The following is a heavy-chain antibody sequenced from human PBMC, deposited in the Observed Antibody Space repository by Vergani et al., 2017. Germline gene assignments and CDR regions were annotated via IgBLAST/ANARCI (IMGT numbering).Heavy chain of an antibody. J-gene: IGHJ4*02. Sequence: QVQLVQSGAEVKKPGSSVKVSCKASGGTFSSYAISWVRQAPGQGLEWMGGIIPIFGTANYAQKFQGRVTITADESTSTAHMELSSLRSEDTAVYYCARDRVIGAAAVYYFDYWGQGTLVTVSS. V-gene: IGHV1-69*01. CDR1: GGTFSSYA. D-gene: IGHD6-13*01. CDR3: ARDRVIGAAAVYYFDY. CDR2: IIPIFGTA.